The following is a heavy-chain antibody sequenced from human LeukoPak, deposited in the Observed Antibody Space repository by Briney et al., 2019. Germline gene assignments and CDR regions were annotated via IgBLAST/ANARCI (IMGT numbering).Heavy chain of an antibody. J-gene: IGHJ4*02. D-gene: IGHD5-12*01. CDR1: GFTFNTNA. Sequence: PLGSRRLSCAASGFTFNTNAMSWVRQAPGKGLEWVSAISGRTGGTYYADSVKGRFTISRDNSKSTLYLQMDSLRAEDTAVYYCAKCGNSGCHLIDYWGQGTLGTVSS. V-gene: IGHV3-23*01. CDR2: ISGRTGGT. CDR3: AKCGNSGCHLIDY.